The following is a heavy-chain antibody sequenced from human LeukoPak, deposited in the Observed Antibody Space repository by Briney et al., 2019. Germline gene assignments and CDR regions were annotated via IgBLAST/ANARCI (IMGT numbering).Heavy chain of an antibody. D-gene: IGHD3-22*01. Sequence: SETLSLTCAVYGGSFSGYYWSWIRQPPGKGLEWIGDINYSENTNWIGEIKHSENTNYNPSLKSRVTISVDRSKNQFSLQLRSVTAADTAVYYCARNFDSSGYYLAYWGQGNLVTVSS. CDR1: GGSFSGYY. CDR3: ARNFDSSGYYLAY. CDR2: IKHSENT. V-gene: IGHV4-34*01. J-gene: IGHJ4*02.